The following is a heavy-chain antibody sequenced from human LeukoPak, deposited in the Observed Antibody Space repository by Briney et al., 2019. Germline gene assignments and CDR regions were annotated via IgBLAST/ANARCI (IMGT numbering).Heavy chain of an antibody. Sequence: SETLSLTCTVSGGSISSYYWSWIRQSPGKGLEYIGYIYSSGSTNYNPSPNSRVTISLDTSKNQFSLKLSSVTAADTAVYYCARDPGSQFDFWGQGTLVTVSS. V-gene: IGHV4-59*01. CDR3: ARDPGSQFDF. CDR1: GGSISSYY. CDR2: IYSSGST. J-gene: IGHJ4*02. D-gene: IGHD6-13*01.